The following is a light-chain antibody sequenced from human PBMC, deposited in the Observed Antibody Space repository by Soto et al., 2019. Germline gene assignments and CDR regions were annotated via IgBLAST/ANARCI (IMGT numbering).Light chain of an antibody. CDR1: SSDVGSYNL. Sequence: QSVLTQPASVSGSPGQSITISCTGTSSDVGSYNLVTWYRHHPGKVPKLMIYENIKRPSGVSDRFSGSKSGNTASLTISGLQAEDEADYYCCSYAGSDNWAFGGGTKVTVL. J-gene: IGLJ3*02. V-gene: IGLV2-23*01. CDR3: CSYAGSDNWA. CDR2: ENI.